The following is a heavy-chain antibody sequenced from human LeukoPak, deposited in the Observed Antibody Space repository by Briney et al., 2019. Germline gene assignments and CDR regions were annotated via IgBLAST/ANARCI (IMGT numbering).Heavy chain of an antibody. Sequence: GGSLRLSCAASGFTFSDYYMSWIRQAPGKGLEWVSYISSSGSTIYYADSVKGRFTISRDNAKNSLYLQMNSLKTEDTAVYYCTRTGGAGGSGSYQNAFDIWGQGTMVTVSS. CDR3: TRTGGAGGSGSYQNAFDI. CDR1: GFTFSDYY. CDR2: ISSSGSTI. V-gene: IGHV3-11*01. J-gene: IGHJ3*02. D-gene: IGHD3-10*01.